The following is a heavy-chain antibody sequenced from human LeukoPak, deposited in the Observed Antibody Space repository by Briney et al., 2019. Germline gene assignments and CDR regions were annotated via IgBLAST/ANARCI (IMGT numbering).Heavy chain of an antibody. V-gene: IGHV5-51*01. J-gene: IGHJ4*02. Sequence: GESLKISCQGSGHRFNSHWIGWVRQMPGKGLEWMGSVYLDDSDTRYSPSFQGQVTISADKSISTAYLQWSSLKASDTAMYYCARRVGVVGPITRTYFDYWGQGTLVTVSS. CDR1: GHRFNSHW. CDR2: VYLDDSDT. D-gene: IGHD1-26*01. CDR3: ARRVGVVGPITRTYFDY.